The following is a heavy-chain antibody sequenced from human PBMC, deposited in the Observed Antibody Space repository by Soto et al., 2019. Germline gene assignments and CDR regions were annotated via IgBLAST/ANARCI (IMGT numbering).Heavy chain of an antibody. CDR2: IYYSGST. D-gene: IGHD3-16*02. J-gene: IGHJ3*02. CDR3: ARELHLGELSFGTINAFDI. Sequence: SETLSLTCTVSGGSISSGGYYWSWIRQHPGKGLEWIGYIYYSGSTYYNPSLKSRVTISVDTSKNQFSLKLSSVTAADTAVYYCARELHLGELSFGTINAFDIWGQWTMVTVSS. V-gene: IGHV4-31*03. CDR1: GGSISSGGYY.